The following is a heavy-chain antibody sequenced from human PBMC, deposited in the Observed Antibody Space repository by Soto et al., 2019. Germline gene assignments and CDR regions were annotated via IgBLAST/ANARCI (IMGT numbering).Heavy chain of an antibody. D-gene: IGHD3-3*01. CDR2: INAGNGNT. Sequence: GASVKVSCKASGYTFTSYAMHWVRQAPGQRLEWMGWINAGNGNTKYSQKFQGRVTITRDTSASTAYMELSSLRSEDTALYYCARDSITIFGVLFQRVLDYYYGMDVWGQGTTVTVSS. CDR3: ARDSITIFGVLFQRVLDYYYGMDV. J-gene: IGHJ6*02. CDR1: GYTFTSYA. V-gene: IGHV1-3*01.